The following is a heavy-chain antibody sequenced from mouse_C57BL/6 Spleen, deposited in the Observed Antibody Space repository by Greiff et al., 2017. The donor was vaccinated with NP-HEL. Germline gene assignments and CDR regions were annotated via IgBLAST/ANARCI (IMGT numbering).Heavy chain of an antibody. CDR1: GYSITSDY. CDR2: ISYSGST. V-gene: IGHV3-8*01. CDR3: ARYKTTVVEWYFDV. D-gene: IGHD1-1*01. J-gene: IGHJ1*03. Sequence: VQLQQSGPGLAKPSQTLSLTCSVTGYSITSDYWNWIRKFSGNKLEYMGYISYSGSTYYNPSLKSRISITRDTSKNQYYLQLNSVTTEDTATYYCARYKTTVVEWYFDVWGTGTTVTVSS.